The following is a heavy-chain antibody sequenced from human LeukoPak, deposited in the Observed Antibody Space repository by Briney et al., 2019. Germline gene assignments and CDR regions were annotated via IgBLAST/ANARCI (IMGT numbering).Heavy chain of an antibody. CDR1: GFTFSSYG. J-gene: IGHJ3*02. CDR2: ISGSGGST. D-gene: IGHD3-10*01. V-gene: IGHV3-23*01. CDR3: AKEGDYYGSGSYRDGFDI. Sequence: GGTLRLSCAASGFTFSSYGMSWVRQAPGKGLEWVSAISGSGGSTYYADSVKGRLTISRDNSKNTLYLQMNSLSPEDTAVYYCAKEGDYYGSGSYRDGFDIWGQGTRATVSS.